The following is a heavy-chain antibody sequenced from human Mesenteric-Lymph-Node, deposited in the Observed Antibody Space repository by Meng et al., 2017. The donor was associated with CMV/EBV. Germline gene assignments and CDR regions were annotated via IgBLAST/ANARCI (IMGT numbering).Heavy chain of an antibody. Sequence: GESLKISCAASGFTFDDYTMHWVRQAPGKGLEWVSYISSSGSTIYYADSVKGRFTISRDNAKNSLYLQMNSLRAEDTAVYYCARDRLAARPRYYYGMDVWGQGTTVTVSS. CDR1: GFTFDDYT. D-gene: IGHD6-6*01. J-gene: IGHJ6*02. CDR3: ARDRLAARPRYYYGMDV. CDR2: ISSSGSTI. V-gene: IGHV3-48*03.